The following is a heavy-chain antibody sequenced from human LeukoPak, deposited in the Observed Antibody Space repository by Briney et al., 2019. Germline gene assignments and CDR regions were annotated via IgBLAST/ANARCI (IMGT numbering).Heavy chain of an antibody. V-gene: IGHV3-48*03. CDR1: GFTFSSYE. CDR2: ISSSGSTI. CDR3: ARGDGYNVDY. D-gene: IGHD5-24*01. Sequence: GGSLRLSCAASGFTFSSYEMNWVRQAPGKGLEWVSYISSSGSTIYYADSVKGRFTISRDNAKNPLYLQMNSLRAEDTAVYYCARGDGYNVDYWGQGTLVTVSS. J-gene: IGHJ4*02.